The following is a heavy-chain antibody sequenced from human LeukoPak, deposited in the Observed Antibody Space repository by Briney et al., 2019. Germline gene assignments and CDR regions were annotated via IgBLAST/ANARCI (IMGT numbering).Heavy chain of an antibody. V-gene: IGHV4-59*01. CDR3: SGGSTVHESDY. CDR1: GDSISNYY. D-gene: IGHD2-15*01. Sequence: SGTLSLTCTVSGDSISNYYWSWIRQPPGKGLEWIGYFSYNGITAYNPSLKSRVTTSVDMSKNQFSLRLTSVTSADTAIYYCSGGSTVHESDYWGQGTLVTVSS. J-gene: IGHJ4*02. CDR2: FSYNGIT.